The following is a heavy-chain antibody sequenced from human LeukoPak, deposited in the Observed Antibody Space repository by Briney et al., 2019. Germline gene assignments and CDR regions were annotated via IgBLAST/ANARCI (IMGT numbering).Heavy chain of an antibody. J-gene: IGHJ4*02. CDR1: GDSISSTTYY. CDR3: ARGLYDGGSWFHFDS. D-gene: IGHD6-13*01. V-gene: IGHV4-39*02. CDR2: IYFTGTT. Sequence: SETLSLTCTVSGDSISSTTYYWAWIRQPPGKGLEWIGNIYFTGTTFYNPSLKSRVIMSMGTSKNHFPLDPNSVTAADMAVYYCARGLYDGGSWFHFDSWGQGTLVTVSS.